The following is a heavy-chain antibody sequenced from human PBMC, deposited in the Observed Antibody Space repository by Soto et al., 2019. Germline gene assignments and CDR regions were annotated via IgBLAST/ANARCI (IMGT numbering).Heavy chain of an antibody. D-gene: IGHD2-21*02. CDR1: GFSLSTSGVG. V-gene: IGHV2-5*02. J-gene: IGHJ6*02. CDR3: AHSRCGGDCLQSYSSHYYYGMDV. CDR2: IYWDDDK. Sequence: QITLKESGPTLVRPTQTLTLTCTFSGFSLSTSGVGVGWIRQPPGKALEWLALIYWDDDKRYSPSLKSRLTNTKDNSKINVVLKMTNKDPVDTATYYCAHSRCGGDCLQSYSSHYYYGMDVWGQGTTVTVSS.